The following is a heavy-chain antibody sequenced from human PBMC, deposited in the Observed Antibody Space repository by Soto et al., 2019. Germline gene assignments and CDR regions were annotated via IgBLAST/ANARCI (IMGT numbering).Heavy chain of an antibody. J-gene: IGHJ3*02. CDR2: IYYSGST. V-gene: IGHV4-61*01. CDR1: GGSVTSGTYC. Sequence: PSETLSLTCTVSGGSVTSGTYCWSWIRQPPGKGLEYIGYIYYSGSTNYNPSLNSRVTISVDTPKNQFSLKLSSATAADTALYYCASANAGAFNIWGQGTMVT. CDR3: ASANAGAFNI.